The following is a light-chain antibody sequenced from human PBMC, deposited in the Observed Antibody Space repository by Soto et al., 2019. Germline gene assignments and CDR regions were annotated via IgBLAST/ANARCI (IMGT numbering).Light chain of an antibody. CDR2: DVS. J-gene: IGLJ2*01. CDR1: SSDVGGYNF. CDR3: RSYTTSTLHVR. V-gene: IGLV2-14*01. Sequence: QSALTQPASVSGSPGQSITLSCTGTSSDVGGYNFVSWYQQHPGKAPKLMIFDVSNRPSGVSNRFSGSKSGNTASLTISGLQADDDAYYNCRSYTTSTLHVRFGGGTKFTGL.